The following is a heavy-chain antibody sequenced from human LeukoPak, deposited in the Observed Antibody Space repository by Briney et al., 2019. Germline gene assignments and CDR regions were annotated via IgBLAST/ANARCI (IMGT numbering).Heavy chain of an antibody. CDR3: AKWGDYDVLTGYYDSDY. J-gene: IGHJ4*02. V-gene: IGHV3-23*01. CDR2: VSGRDTST. D-gene: IGHD3-9*01. Sequence: GGSLRLSCAASGFTFSNYAMSWVRQAPGKGLEWVSAVSGRDTSTYYTDSVKGRFTISRDNSKNTLYLQMNSLSAEDTAIYYCAKWGDYDVLTGYYDSDYWGREPWSPSPQ. CDR1: GFTFSNYA.